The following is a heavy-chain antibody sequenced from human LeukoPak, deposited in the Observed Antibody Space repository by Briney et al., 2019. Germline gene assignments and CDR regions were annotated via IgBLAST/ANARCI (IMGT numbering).Heavy chain of an antibody. CDR3: ARSTPKISSPDY. CDR2: IYHSGST. V-gene: IGHV4-4*02. J-gene: IGHJ4*02. CDR1: GGSISSSNW. D-gene: IGHD6-6*01. Sequence: SETLSLICAVSGGSISSSNWWSWVRQPPGKGLEWIGEIYHSGSTNYNPSLKSRVTISVDKSKNQFSLKLSSVTAADTAVYYCARSTPKISSPDYWGQGTLVTVSS.